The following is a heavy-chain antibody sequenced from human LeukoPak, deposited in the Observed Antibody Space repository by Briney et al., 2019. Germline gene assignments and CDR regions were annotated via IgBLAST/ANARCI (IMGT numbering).Heavy chain of an antibody. D-gene: IGHD3-10*02. V-gene: IGHV3-21*01. CDR1: GFTFSNYY. CDR3: AELGITMIGGV. CDR2: ISGSNTYI. J-gene: IGHJ6*04. Sequence: GGSLRLSCEASGFTFSNYYMNWVRQAPGKGLEWLSSISGSNTYISHADSVKGRFTIARDNVKNSLYLQMNSLRAEDTAVYYCAELGITMIGGVWGKGTTVTISS.